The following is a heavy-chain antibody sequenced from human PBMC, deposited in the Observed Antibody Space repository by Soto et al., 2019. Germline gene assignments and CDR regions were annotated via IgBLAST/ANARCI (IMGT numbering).Heavy chain of an antibody. CDR3: ARYAGGYDFWSGVNDAFDI. Sequence: GESLKISCKGSGYSFTSYWIGWVRQMPGKGLEWMGIIYPGDSDTRYSPSFQGQVTISADKSISTAYLQWSSLKASDTAMYYCARYAGGYDFWSGVNDAFDIWGQGTMVTVSS. J-gene: IGHJ3*02. D-gene: IGHD3-3*01. CDR2: IYPGDSDT. CDR1: GYSFTSYW. V-gene: IGHV5-51*01.